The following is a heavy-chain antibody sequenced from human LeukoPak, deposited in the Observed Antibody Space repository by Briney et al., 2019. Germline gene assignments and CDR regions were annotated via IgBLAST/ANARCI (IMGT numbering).Heavy chain of an antibody. CDR2: IYYSGST. Sequence: SETLSLTCTVSGGSISSSSYYWGWIRQPPGKGLEWIGSIYYSGSTYYNPSLKSRVTISVDTSKNQFSLKLSSVTAADTAVYYCASVHPIHDYGGPGGYYFDYWGQGTLVTVSS. CDR3: ASVHPIHDYGGPGGYYFDY. J-gene: IGHJ4*02. CDR1: GGSISSSSYY. D-gene: IGHD4-23*01. V-gene: IGHV4-39*07.